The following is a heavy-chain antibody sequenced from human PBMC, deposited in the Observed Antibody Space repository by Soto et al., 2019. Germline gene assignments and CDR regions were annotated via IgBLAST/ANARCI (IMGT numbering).Heavy chain of an antibody. J-gene: IGHJ6*03. CDR1: GYSFTSYW. CDR2: IYPGDSDT. D-gene: IGHD6-13*01. V-gene: IGHV5-51*01. CDR3: ARVYISSWYDRYYYMDV. Sequence: PGXSLKISCKGSGYSFTSYWIGWVRQMPGKGLEWMGIIYPGDSDTRYSPSFRGQVTISADKSISTAYLQWSSLKASDTAMYYCARVYISSWYDRYYYMDVWGKGTTVPVSS.